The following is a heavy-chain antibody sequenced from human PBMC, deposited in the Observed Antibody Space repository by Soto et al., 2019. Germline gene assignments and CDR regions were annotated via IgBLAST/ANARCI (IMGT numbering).Heavy chain of an antibody. V-gene: IGHV3-53*01. CDR2: IYSGGST. CDR1: GFTLSYFW. J-gene: IGHJ4*02. D-gene: IGHD5-18*01. Sequence: GGSLRLSCAVSGFTLSYFWMSWVRQAPGKGLEWVSVIYSGGSTYYAGSVKGRFTISRDNSKNTLYLQMTSLRAEDTAVYYCATVRGYSYGYLDNWGPGTLVTVSS. CDR3: ATVRGYSYGYLDN.